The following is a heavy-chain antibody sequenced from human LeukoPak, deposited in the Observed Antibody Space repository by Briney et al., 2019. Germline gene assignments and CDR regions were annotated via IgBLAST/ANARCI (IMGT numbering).Heavy chain of an antibody. J-gene: IGHJ4*02. V-gene: IGHV1-8*02. CDR3: ARMKRPVTLADY. CDR2: MNPNSGNT. CDR1: GGTFSSYA. D-gene: IGHD4-23*01. Sequence: GASVKVSCKASGGTFSSYAISWVRQAPGQGLEWMGWMNPNSGNTGYAQKFQGRVTMTRNTSISTAYMELSSLRSEDTAVYYCARMKRPVTLADYWGQGTLVTVSS.